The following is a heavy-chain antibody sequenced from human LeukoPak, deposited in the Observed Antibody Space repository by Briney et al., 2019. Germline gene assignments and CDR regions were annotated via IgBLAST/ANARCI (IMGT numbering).Heavy chain of an antibody. CDR1: GYTFTGYY. CDR2: INPNSGGT. Sequence: GASVTVSCKASGYTFTGYYMHWVRQAPGQGLEWMGWINPNSGGTNYAQKFQGRVTMTRDTSISTAYMELSRLSSDDTAVYYCARAEIMITFGGVIRYWGQGTLVTVSS. V-gene: IGHV1-2*02. J-gene: IGHJ4*02. CDR3: ARAEIMITFGGVIRY. D-gene: IGHD3-16*01.